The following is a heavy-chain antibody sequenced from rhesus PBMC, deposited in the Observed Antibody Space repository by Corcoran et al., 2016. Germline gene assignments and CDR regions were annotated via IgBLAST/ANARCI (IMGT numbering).Heavy chain of an antibody. Sequence: QVQLVQSGAEVKKPGASVKLSCKASGYTFTSYYINWVRQAPGQVLEWMEWSNPSNGKTGYAQKCQGRVTMTRDTSTSTAYMELSSLRSEDTAVYYWTRGPTVIGYYFDYWGQGVLVTVSS. CDR1: GYTFTSYY. D-gene: IGHD4-35*01. V-gene: IGHV1S9*01. CDR2: SNPSNGKT. J-gene: IGHJ4*01. CDR3: TRGPTVIGYYFDY.